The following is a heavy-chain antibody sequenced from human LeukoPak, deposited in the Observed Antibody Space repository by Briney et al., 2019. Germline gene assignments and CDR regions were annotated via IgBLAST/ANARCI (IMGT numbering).Heavy chain of an antibody. D-gene: IGHD3-3*01. CDR2: IYYTGST. Sequence: SETLSLTCTISGGSISSISYYWGWIRQPPGKGLEWIGSIYYTGSTYYNPSLKSRVTVSVDTSKNQFSLKLSSVTAADTAVYYCARDPGITIFGVVPIYGMDVWGQGTTVTVSS. CDR3: ARDPGITIFGVVPIYGMDV. CDR1: GGSISSISYY. J-gene: IGHJ6*02. V-gene: IGHV4-39*07.